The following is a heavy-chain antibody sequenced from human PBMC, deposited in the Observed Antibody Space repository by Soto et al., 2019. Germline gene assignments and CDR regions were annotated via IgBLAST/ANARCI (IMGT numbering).Heavy chain of an antibody. CDR2: TRNKASSYTT. D-gene: IGHD3-22*01. V-gene: IGHV3-72*01. J-gene: IGHJ4*02. CDR1: GFSFSDYY. Sequence: EVQLVESGGGLVQPGGSLRLSCAASGFSFSDYYINWVRQAPGKGLEWVGRTRNKASSYTTHYAAFVKGRFTISRDDSKTLIYLKMNSLKTEDTAVYYCAREGSSSGPDYEYWGQGTLVTVSS. CDR3: AREGSSSGPDYEY.